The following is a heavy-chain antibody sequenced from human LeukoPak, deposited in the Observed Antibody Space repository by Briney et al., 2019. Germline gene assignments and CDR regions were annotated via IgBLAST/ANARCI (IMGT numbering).Heavy chain of an antibody. CDR1: GFSLSTSGMR. V-gene: IGHV2-70*04. Sequence: GSGPALLKPTQTLTLTCTFSGFSLSTSGMRVRWIRQPPGKALEWLALIDWDDDKFYSTSLKTRLTISKDTSKNQVVLTMTNMDPVDTATYYCARGSGTYYDIWGQGTMVTVSS. J-gene: IGHJ3*02. D-gene: IGHD1-26*01. CDR2: IDWDDDK. CDR3: ARGSGTYYDI.